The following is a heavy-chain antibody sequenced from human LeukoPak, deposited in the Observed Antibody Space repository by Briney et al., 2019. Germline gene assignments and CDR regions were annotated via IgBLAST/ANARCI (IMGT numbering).Heavy chain of an antibody. CDR3: ARRGGYDILDY. V-gene: IGHV4-39*01. J-gene: IGHJ4*02. CDR2: IYYSGST. D-gene: IGHD3-22*01. CDR1: GGSISSSSYY. Sequence: SETLSLTCTVSGGSISSSSYYWGWIRQPPGKGLEWIGSIYYSGSTYYNPSLKSRLTISVDTSRNQFSLRLSSVTAADTAVYYCARRGGYDILDYWGQGTLVTVSS.